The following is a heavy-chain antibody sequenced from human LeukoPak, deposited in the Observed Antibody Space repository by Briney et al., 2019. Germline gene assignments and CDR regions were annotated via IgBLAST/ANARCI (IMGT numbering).Heavy chain of an antibody. CDR2: INPSGGST. CDR1: GYTFTSYY. Sequence: ASVKVSCKASGYTFTSYYMHWVRQAPGQGLEWTGIINPSGGSTSYAQKFQGRVTMTRDTSTSTVYMELSSLRSEDTAVYYCARDLRALTYYYDSSGYHYLPYYGMDVWGQGTTVTVSS. CDR3: ARDLRALTYYYDSSGYHYLPYYGMDV. J-gene: IGHJ6*02. D-gene: IGHD3-22*01. V-gene: IGHV1-46*01.